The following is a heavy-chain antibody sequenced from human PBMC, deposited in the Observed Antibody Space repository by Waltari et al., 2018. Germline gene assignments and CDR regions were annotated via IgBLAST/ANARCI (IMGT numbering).Heavy chain of an antibody. CDR2: SYYSGST. V-gene: IGHV4-30-2*03. CDR1: GFTFDDYA. Sequence: QLVESGGGLVQPGRSLRLSCAASGFTFDDYAMHWVRQAPGKGMGWIGSSYYSGSTDYNPSLKSRVTRSVDTSKTQFSLKLSAVTAADTAVYYCATPVCGGDCYLEPYFDYWGQGTLVTVSS. J-gene: IGHJ4*02. D-gene: IGHD2-21*01. CDR3: ATPVCGGDCYLEPYFDY.